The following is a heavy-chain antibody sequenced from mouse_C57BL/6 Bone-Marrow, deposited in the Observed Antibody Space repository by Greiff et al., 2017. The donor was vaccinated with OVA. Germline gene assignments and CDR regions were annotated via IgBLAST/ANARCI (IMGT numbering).Heavy chain of an antibody. Sequence: EVMLVESGGGLVQPGGSMKLSCVASGFTFSNYWMNWVRQSPEKGLEWVAQIRLKSDNYATHYAESVKGRFTISRDDSKSSVYLQMNNLRAEDTGIYYGTGRRYDFDYWGQGTTLTVSS. CDR2: IRLKSDNYAT. D-gene: IGHD2-14*01. CDR3: TGRRYDFDY. CDR1: GFTFSNYW. J-gene: IGHJ2*01. V-gene: IGHV6-3*01.